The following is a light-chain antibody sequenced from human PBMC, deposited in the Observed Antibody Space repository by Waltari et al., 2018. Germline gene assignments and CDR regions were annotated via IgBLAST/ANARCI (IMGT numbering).Light chain of an antibody. Sequence: TALTQSPGPPSLSPGERATLSCRASQGVGKYLAWYQQRPGQTPRLLLYHTSIRATGIPDRFSGSGYGTDFSLTISRLEPEDFAVYYCQKYDFLPATFGQGTTVEIK. CDR1: QGVGKY. V-gene: IGKV3-20*01. CDR3: QKYDFLPAT. CDR2: HTS. J-gene: IGKJ1*01.